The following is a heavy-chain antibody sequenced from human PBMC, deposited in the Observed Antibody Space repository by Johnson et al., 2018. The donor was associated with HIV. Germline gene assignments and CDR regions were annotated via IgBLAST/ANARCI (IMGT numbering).Heavy chain of an antibody. J-gene: IGHJ3*01. V-gene: IGHV3-13*01. Sequence: VQLVESGGGLVQPGGSLRLSCAASGFTFSNYDFHWVRQATGKGLEWVSAINTAGDTFYPGSVKGRFTISRDNAKDTLSLQMNSLRAEDTGVYYCAKPQLLADDIFNFWGQGTMVTVSS. CDR3: AKPQLLADDIFNF. D-gene: IGHD6-19*01. CDR1: GFTFSNYD. CDR2: INTAGDT.